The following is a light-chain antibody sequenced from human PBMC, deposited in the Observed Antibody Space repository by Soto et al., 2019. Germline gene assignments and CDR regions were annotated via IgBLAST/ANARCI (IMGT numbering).Light chain of an antibody. CDR2: DAS. J-gene: IGKJ4*01. CDR1: QDMSKY. Sequence: DTQITHSPSSLSASVVDRVRITFHARQDMSKYLNWSQQKPGNAPKLLIYDASNLETGVPSRFSGSGSGTDFTFTITSLQPEDIAPYYCQQYANPSLNFGGGTKVDI. V-gene: IGKV1-33*01. CDR3: QQYANPSLN.